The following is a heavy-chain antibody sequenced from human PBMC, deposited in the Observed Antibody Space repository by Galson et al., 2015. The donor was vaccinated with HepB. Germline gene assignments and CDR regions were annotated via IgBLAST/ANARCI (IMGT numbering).Heavy chain of an antibody. CDR2: IYNSGHT. V-gene: IGHV4-59*01. CDR1: GGSISSYY. Sequence: SETLSLTCTVSGGSISSYYWSWIRQPPGKGLEWIGYIYNSGHTNYNPSLKSRVTISQDTSRNQLSLRLNSVTAADTALYYCGRWNEGFDYWGQGTLVTVAS. CDR3: GRWNEGFDY. D-gene: IGHD1-1*01. J-gene: IGHJ4*02.